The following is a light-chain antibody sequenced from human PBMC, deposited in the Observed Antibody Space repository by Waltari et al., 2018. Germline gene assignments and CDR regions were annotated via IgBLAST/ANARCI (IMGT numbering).Light chain of an antibody. V-gene: IGLV1-40*01. J-gene: IGLJ3*02. Sequence: QSVLTQPPSMSGAPGQRVTISCTGSSSNIGAGHDVHWSQVFPGTAPKLLLYGNNNRPSGVPDRFSGSKSDTSASLAIGGLQAEDEADYYCQSFDIRLSGGVVFGGGTKVTVL. CDR2: GNN. CDR3: QSFDIRLSGGVV. CDR1: SSNIGAGHD.